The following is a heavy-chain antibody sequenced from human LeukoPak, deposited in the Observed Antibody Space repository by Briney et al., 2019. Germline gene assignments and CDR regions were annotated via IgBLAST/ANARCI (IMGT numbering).Heavy chain of an antibody. V-gene: IGHV1-24*01. CDR1: GSTFKELV. D-gene: IGHD6-19*01. CDR3: AAVAVSENPFEY. Sequence: GASVKVSCKVSGSTFKELVIYWVRQSPEKGLERMGGFDPEEGDTVYAQRFQGRIILTEDTSTDTFYMEMTRLRSEDTAFYYCAAVAVSENPFEYWGQGTLVTVSS. J-gene: IGHJ4*02. CDR2: FDPEEGDT.